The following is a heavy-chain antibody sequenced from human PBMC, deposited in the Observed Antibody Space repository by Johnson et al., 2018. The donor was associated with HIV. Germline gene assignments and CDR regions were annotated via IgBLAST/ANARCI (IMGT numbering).Heavy chain of an antibody. V-gene: IGHV3-9*01. Sequence: LVESGGGVVQPGRSLRLSCAASGFTFSDYAMHWVRQAPGKGLEWVSGISWNSGSIGYADSVKGRFTISRDNAKNSLYLQMNSLRAEDTAVYYCARLGIAAARGAFDIWGQGTMVTVSS. CDR1: GFTFSDYA. D-gene: IGHD6-13*01. J-gene: IGHJ3*02. CDR2: ISWNSGSI. CDR3: ARLGIAAARGAFDI.